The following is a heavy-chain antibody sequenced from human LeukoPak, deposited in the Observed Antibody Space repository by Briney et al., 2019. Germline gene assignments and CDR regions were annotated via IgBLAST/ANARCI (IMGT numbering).Heavy chain of an antibody. CDR2: IYYSGRT. J-gene: IGHJ6*02. D-gene: IGHD6-19*01. CDR1: GGSISSYY. CDR3: ARGAVAGDYYYYYGMDV. Sequence: SETLSLTCTVSGGSISSYYWSWIRQPPGKGLEWIGYIYYSGRTTSNPSLKSRVTISVGTSKNQFSLKLSSVPAADTSVYYCARGAVAGDYYYYYGMDVWGQGTTVTVSS. V-gene: IGHV4-59*08.